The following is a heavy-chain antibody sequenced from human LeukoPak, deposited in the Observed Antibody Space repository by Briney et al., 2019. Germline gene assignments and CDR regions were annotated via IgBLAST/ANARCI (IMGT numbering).Heavy chain of an antibody. CDR3: ARGSNSYYFDY. V-gene: IGHV1-2*06. J-gene: IGHJ4*02. CDR2: INPNSGGT. CDR1: GYTFTGYY. D-gene: IGHD4-23*01. Sequence: ASVKVSCKASGYTFTGYYMHWVRQAPGQGLEWMGRINPNSGGTNYAQNFHGRVTMTRDTSISTAYMELSRLRSDDTAVDYYARGSNSYYFDYWGQGTLVTVSS.